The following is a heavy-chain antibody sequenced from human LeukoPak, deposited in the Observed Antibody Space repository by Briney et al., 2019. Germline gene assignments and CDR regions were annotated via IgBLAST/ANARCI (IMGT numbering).Heavy chain of an antibody. Sequence: QSGGSLRLSCAASGFTFSSYGMSWVRQAPGKGLEWVSAISGSGGSTYYADSVKGRFTISRDNSKDTLYLQMNSLRAEDTAVYYCAKEGPVYGDYGEYFQHWGQGTLVTVSS. J-gene: IGHJ1*01. V-gene: IGHV3-23*01. CDR1: GFTFSSYG. CDR2: ISGSGGST. D-gene: IGHD4-17*01. CDR3: AKEGPVYGDYGEYFQH.